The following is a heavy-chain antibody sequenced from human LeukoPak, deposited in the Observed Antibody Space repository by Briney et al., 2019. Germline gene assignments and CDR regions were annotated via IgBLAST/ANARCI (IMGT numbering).Heavy chain of an antibody. CDR1: GGSFSGYY. V-gene: IGHV4-34*01. D-gene: IGHD3-22*01. CDR2: INHSGST. CDR3: ARDERLDSSGYYYVLPQRYFDL. J-gene: IGHJ2*01. Sequence: SETLSLTCAVYGGSFSGYYWSWIRQPPGKGLEWIGEINHSGSTNYNPSLKSRVTMSVDTSKNQFSLKLSSVTAADTAVYYCARDERLDSSGYYYVLPQRYFDLWGRGTLVTVSS.